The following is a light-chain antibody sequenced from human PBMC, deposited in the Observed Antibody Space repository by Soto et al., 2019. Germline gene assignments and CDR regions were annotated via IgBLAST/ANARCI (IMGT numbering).Light chain of an antibody. J-gene: IGKJ1*01. Sequence: EIVMTQSPATLSVSPGERATLSCRASQSVATTLAWYQQKPGQAPRLLIYGAFTRATGIPARFSGSGSGTEFTLIVSSLQSEDFAVYYCQQYHDWPRTFGQGTKVDIK. CDR2: GAF. V-gene: IGKV3-15*01. CDR1: QSVATT. CDR3: QQYHDWPRT.